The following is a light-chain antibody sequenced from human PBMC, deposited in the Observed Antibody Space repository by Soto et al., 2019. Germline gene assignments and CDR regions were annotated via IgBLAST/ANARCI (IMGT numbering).Light chain of an antibody. J-gene: IGLJ2*01. CDR1: RRDVGGYNY. CDR3: CSYGGNYVI. CDR2: DVA. Sequence: QSALTQPRSVSGSPGQSVTISCTGTRRDVGGYNYVSWYQQHPGKVPKLMIFDVAKRPSGVPDRFSGSKSGTTASLTISGLQAGDEADYYCCSYGGNYVIFGGGTKLTVL. V-gene: IGLV2-11*01.